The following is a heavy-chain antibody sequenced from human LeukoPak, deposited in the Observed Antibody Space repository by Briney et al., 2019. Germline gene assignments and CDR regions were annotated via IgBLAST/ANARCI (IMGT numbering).Heavy chain of an antibody. CDR2: ISSDGSTT. J-gene: IGHJ4*02. Sequence: TGGSLRLSCAASGFTFSSYWMRWVRQAPGKGLVWVSRISSDGSTTSYADSVKGRFTISRDNAKNTLYLQMSSLRAEDTAVYYCARRGGSYNDYWGQGTLVTVSS. D-gene: IGHD1-26*01. V-gene: IGHV3-74*01. CDR3: ARRGGSYNDY. CDR1: GFTFSSYW.